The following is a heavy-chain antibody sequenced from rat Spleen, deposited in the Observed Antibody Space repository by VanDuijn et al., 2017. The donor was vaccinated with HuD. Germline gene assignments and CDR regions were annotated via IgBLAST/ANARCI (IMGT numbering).Heavy chain of an antibody. CDR2: FNYDGGST. D-gene: IGHD5-1*01. CDR1: GFTLSDYS. V-gene: IGHV5-20*01. J-gene: IGHJ4*01. CDR3: TTDRTGALMDA. Sequence: EVQLVESGGGLVQPGRSLKLSCTASGFTLSDYSMAWVRQAPKKGLEWVATFNYDGGSTYYRDSLKGRFTISRDNAKSTLYLQMDSLRSEDTATYYCTTDRTGALMDAWGQGTSVTVSS.